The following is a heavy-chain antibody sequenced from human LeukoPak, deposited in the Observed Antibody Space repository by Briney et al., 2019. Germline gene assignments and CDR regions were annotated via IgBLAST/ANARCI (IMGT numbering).Heavy chain of an antibody. CDR1: GGSISSSSYY. Sequence: SETLSLTCTVSGGSISSSSYYWGWIRQPPGKGLEWIGSIYYSGSTYYNPYLKSRVTIFVDTSQNQFSLKMSSVTVPGPAVVYCSRGKRNGGGVYWGQGTLVTVSS. D-gene: IGHD3-10*01. V-gene: IGHV4-39*01. CDR3: SRGKRNGGGVY. J-gene: IGHJ4*02. CDR2: IYYSGST.